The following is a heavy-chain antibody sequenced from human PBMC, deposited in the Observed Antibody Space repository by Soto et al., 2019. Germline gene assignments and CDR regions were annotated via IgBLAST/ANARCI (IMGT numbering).Heavy chain of an antibody. CDR3: ARVVRGVVNWFDP. J-gene: IGHJ5*02. V-gene: IGHV1-18*01. CDR1: GDTFANFG. Sequence: GPGVKRPGASITVSCKTSGDTFANFGLSWVRQAPGQGLEWMGWIATYNNNKNYAQKFQGRLTLTTDTSTSTAYMELESLGYDDTAVYYCARVVRGVVNWFDPWGQGTLVTVSS. CDR2: IATYNNNK. D-gene: IGHD3-10*01.